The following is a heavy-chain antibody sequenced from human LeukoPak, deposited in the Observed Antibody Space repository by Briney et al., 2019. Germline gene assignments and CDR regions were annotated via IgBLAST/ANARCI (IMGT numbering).Heavy chain of an antibody. J-gene: IGHJ5*02. CDR1: GGSISSYY. CDR3: ARDQGGYRSGFAP. CDR2: IYASGST. D-gene: IGHD5-12*01. V-gene: IGHV4-4*07. Sequence: SETLSLTCTVSGGSISSYYWSWIRQPAGKGLEWIGRIYASGSTHYNPSLKSRVTMSVDTSKKQFSLNLSSVTAADTAVYYCARDQGGYRSGFAPWGQGTLVTVSS.